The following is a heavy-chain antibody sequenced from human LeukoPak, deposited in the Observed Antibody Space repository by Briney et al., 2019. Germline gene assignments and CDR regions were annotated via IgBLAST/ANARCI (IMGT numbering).Heavy chain of an antibody. CDR1: GFTFSSYS. D-gene: IGHD3-10*01. CDR2: ISTSRTTI. CDR3: AKGHSFMVRGVIVDY. V-gene: IGHV3-48*01. Sequence: GGSLRLSCVASGFTFSSYSMNWVRQAPGKGLEWVSYISTSRTTIYYADSVKGRFTISRDNAKNSVDLQMNSLRAEDTAVYYCAKGHSFMVRGVIVDYWGQGTLVTVSS. J-gene: IGHJ4*02.